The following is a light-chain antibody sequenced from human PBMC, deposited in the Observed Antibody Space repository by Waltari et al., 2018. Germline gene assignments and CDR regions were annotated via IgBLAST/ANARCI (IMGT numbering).Light chain of an antibody. V-gene: IGLV6-57*04. CDR3: QSYDTNNRV. CDR2: EDK. J-gene: IGLJ3*02. Sequence: NFMLTQPHSVSGSPGETVTISCTRSSGSLYSKSVQWYQQRPGSAPTTVIYEDKQRPFGVPDRFSGSIDSSSNSASLTISGLKTEDEAEYYCQSYDTNNRVFGGGTMLTVL. CDR1: SGSLYSKS.